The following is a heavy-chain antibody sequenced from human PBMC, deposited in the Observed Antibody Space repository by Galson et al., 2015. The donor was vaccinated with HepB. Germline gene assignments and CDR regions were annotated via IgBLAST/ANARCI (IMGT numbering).Heavy chain of an antibody. CDR3: ARDRYYEGSGYYYSDN. Sequence: SLRLSCAASGFSVSDNYMTWVRQAPGKGLECVSVIYGGGSTFYADSVRGRFTISRDSSKNTLYLQMNSLRAEDTAVYYCARDRYYEGSGYYYSDNWGQGTLVTVSS. J-gene: IGHJ4*02. D-gene: IGHD3-22*01. CDR2: IYGGGST. CDR1: GFSVSDNY. V-gene: IGHV3-53*01.